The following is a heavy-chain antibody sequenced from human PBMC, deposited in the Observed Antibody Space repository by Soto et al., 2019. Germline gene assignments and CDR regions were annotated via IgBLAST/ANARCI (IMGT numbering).Heavy chain of an antibody. CDR2: IIPIFGTA. Sequence: QVQLVQSGAEVKKPGSSVKVSCKASGGTFSSYAISWVRQAPGQGLEWMGGIIPIFGTANYAQKFQGRVTITADESMSTAYMELSSLRSEDTAVYYCARGPLGYCISTSCQYNWFDPWGQGTLVTVSS. CDR3: ARGPLGYCISTSCQYNWFDP. V-gene: IGHV1-69*12. J-gene: IGHJ5*02. D-gene: IGHD2-2*01. CDR1: GGTFSSYA.